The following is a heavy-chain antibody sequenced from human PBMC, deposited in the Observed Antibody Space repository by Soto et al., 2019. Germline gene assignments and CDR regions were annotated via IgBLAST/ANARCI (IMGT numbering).Heavy chain of an antibody. CDR2: INPSSSIT. D-gene: IGHD6-13*01. CDR1: GYTFTRNW. J-gene: IGHJ5*02. CDR3: ARDHSISSSGAWWLDP. Sequence: QVQLVQSGAEVKKPGASVKVSCKASGYTFTRNWIHWVRRAPGQGLEWMGVINPSSSITNYAPKFQGRVSMTSDPSTSTVYMDLSSLTSEDTAVYYCARDHSISSSGAWWLDPWGQGTLVTVSS. V-gene: IGHV1-46*01.